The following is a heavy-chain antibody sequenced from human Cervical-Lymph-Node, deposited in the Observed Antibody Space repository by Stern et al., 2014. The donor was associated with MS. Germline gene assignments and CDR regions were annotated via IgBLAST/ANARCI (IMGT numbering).Heavy chain of an antibody. D-gene: IGHD1-26*01. V-gene: IGHV3-74*01. CDR2: VNSDGSST. CDR1: GFTFSNYW. J-gene: IGHJ4*02. CDR3: ARGNLASYRFGTDN. Sequence: EVQLVESGGGLVQPGGSLRLSCAASGFTFSNYWMHWVRQAPGKGLLWVSRVNSDGSSTTYADSVKGRFTISRDNAKNTLYLQMNSLRAEDTAMYYCARGNLASYRFGTDNWGQGTLVTVSS.